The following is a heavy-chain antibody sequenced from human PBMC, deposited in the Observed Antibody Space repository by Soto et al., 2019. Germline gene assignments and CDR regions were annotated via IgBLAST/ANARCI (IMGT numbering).Heavy chain of an antibody. Sequence: GGVLRRSGAASGFTVGSNYMSWVRQAPGKGLEWVSVIYSGGSTYYADSVKGRFTISRDNSKNTLYLQMNSLRAEDTAVYYCARVLAAQVVSGHVFYMDVWGPGPTVTVSS. CDR1: GFTVGSNY. CDR3: ARVLAAQVVSGHVFYMDV. D-gene: IGHD6-6*01. J-gene: IGHJ6*02. CDR2: IYSGGST. V-gene: IGHV3-53*01.